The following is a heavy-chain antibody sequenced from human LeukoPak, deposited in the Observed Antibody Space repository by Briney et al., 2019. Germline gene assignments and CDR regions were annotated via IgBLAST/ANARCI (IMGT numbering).Heavy chain of an antibody. J-gene: IGHJ6*03. V-gene: IGHV3-30*02. CDR3: AKDGDTVSGTYYFDMDV. CDR2: IRYDAINK. D-gene: IGHD1-26*01. Sequence: GGSLRLSWAASCFPFSTYGMHLVRQAPGEGLEVVAFIRYDAINKYYADSVKGRFTIYRDNSRNTLYLQMNSLRAEDTALYYCAKDGDTVSGTYYFDMDVWGKGTTVTISS. CDR1: CFPFSTYG.